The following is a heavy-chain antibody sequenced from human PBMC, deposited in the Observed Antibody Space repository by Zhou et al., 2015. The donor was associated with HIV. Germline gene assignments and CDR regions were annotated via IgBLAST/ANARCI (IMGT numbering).Heavy chain of an antibody. V-gene: IGHV1-69*01. CDR3: ASEPARTVANYYYYMDV. CDR2: IIPIFGTA. Sequence: QVQLVQSGAEVKKPGSSVKVSCKASGGTFSSYAISWVRQAPGQGLEWMGGIIPIFGTANYAQKFQGRVTITADESTSTAYMELSSLRSEDTAVYYCASEPARTVANYYYYMDVWGKGTTVTVSS. J-gene: IGHJ6*03. CDR1: GGTFSSYA. D-gene: IGHD4-17*01.